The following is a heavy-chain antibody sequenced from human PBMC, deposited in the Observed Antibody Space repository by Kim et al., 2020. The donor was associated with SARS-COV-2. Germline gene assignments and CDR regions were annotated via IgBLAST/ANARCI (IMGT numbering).Heavy chain of an antibody. D-gene: IGHD5-18*01. CDR1: GFSISGYN. V-gene: IGHV3-33*01. Sequence: GGSLRLSCAASGFSISGYNMHWVRQAPGKGLEWVALIWSDGTTKYYEDSVRGRFTISRDTSRNTLYLQMNSLRAEDTALYYCARDPGYSYGYGDFDYWG. CDR3: ARDPGYSYGYGDFDY. CDR2: IWSDGTTK. J-gene: IGHJ4*01.